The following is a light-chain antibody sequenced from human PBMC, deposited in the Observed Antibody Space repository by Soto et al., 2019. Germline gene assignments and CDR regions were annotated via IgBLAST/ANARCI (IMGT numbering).Light chain of an antibody. V-gene: IGKV1-39*01. CDR2: ASS. CDR3: QQSYSFPYT. Sequence: DMQMTQSPSSLSASVGDRVTITCRASQSIINCLNWYQQKPGRVPKLLIYASSTLQSGVPSRVSGSGSGTDFTLTISSLEAEDIATYYCQQSYSFPYTFGQGTKLEIK. J-gene: IGKJ2*01. CDR1: QSIINC.